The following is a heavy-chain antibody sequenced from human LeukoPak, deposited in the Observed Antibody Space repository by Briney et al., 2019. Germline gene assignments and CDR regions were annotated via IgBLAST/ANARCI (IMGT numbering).Heavy chain of an antibody. J-gene: IGHJ4*02. CDR2: FDPEDGET. CDR1: GYTLTELS. D-gene: IGHD1-26*01. CDR3: ATSTPIVGATPNLDY. V-gene: IGHV1-24*01. Sequence: VSVKVSCKVSGYTLTELSMHWVRQAPGKGLEWMGGFDPEDGETIYAQKFQGRVTMTEDTSTDTAYMELSSLRSEDTAVYYCATSTPIVGATPNLDYWGQGTLVTVSS.